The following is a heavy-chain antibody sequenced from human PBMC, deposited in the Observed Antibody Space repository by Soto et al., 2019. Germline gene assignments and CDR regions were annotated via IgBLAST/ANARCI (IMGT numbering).Heavy chain of an antibody. CDR2: IIPIFGTA. D-gene: IGHD2-2*01. J-gene: IGHJ6*01. CDR3: ARDGNPVVVPAANIPSMDV. CDR1: GGTFSSYA. V-gene: IGHV1-69*01. Sequence: QVQLVQSGAEVKKPGSSVKVSCKASGGTFSSYAISWVRQAPGQGLEWMGGIIPIFGTANYAQKFQGRVTINADESKRTAYMELSSLRSEDTAVYYCARDGNPVVVPAANIPSMDVWGQGTTVTVSS.